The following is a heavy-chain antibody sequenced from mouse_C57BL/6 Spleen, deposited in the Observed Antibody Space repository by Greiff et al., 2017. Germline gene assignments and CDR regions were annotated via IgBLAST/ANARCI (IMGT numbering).Heavy chain of an antibody. V-gene: IGHV3-8*01. J-gene: IGHJ1*03. CDR1: GYSITSDY. D-gene: IGHD2-2*01. CDR2: ISYSGST. Sequence: VQLKESGPGLAKPSQTLSLTCSVTGYSITSDYWNWIRKFPGNKLEYMGYISYSGSTYYNPSLKSRISITRDTSKNQYYLQLNSVTTEDTATYYGARGNFYYGYDGWYFDVWGTGTTVTVSS. CDR3: ARGNFYYGYDGWYFDV.